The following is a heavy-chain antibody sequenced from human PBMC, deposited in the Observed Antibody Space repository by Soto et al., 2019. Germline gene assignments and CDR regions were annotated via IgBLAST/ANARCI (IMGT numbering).Heavy chain of an antibody. D-gene: IGHD4-17*01. CDR2: ISYDGTNK. V-gene: IGHV3-30-3*01. Sequence: GGSLRLSCAASGFTFSGYAMHWVRQAPGKGLEWVAVISYDGTNKYYADSVKGRFTISRDNSKNTLFLQMNSLRTEDTAVYYCARDIVSWGDYVKYFHHWGQGTLVTVSS. J-gene: IGHJ1*01. CDR3: ARDIVSWGDYVKYFHH. CDR1: GFTFSGYA.